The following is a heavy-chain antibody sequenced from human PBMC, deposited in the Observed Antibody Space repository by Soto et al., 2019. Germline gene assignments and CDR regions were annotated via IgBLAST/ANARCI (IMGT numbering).Heavy chain of an antibody. CDR3: AKEGSGSHHAFDI. Sequence: QVQLVESGGGVVQPGRSLRLSCAASGFTFSSYGMHWVRQAPGKGLEWVAVISYDGSNKYYADSVKGRFTISRDNSKNTLYLQMNSLRAEDTAVYYCAKEGSGSHHAFDIWGQGTMVTVSS. CDR2: ISYDGSNK. J-gene: IGHJ3*02. D-gene: IGHD3-3*01. CDR1: GFTFSSYG. V-gene: IGHV3-30*18.